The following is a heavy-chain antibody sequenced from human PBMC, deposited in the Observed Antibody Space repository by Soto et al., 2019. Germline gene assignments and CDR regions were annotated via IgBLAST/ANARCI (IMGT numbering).Heavy chain of an antibody. CDR1: GGTFSSYA. Sequence: QVQLVQSGAEVKKPGSSVKVSCKASGGTFSSYAISWVRQAPGQGLEWMGGIIPTFGTANYAQKFQGRVTITADKSTSTAYMELSSLRSEDTAVYYCARGVDGYSYGLWGYCFDPWGQGTLVTVSS. CDR2: IIPTFGTA. D-gene: IGHD5-18*01. J-gene: IGHJ5*02. CDR3: ARGVDGYSYGLWGYCFDP. V-gene: IGHV1-69*06.